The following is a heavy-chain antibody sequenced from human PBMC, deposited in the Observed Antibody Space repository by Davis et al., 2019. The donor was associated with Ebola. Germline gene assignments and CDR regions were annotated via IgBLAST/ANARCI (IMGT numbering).Heavy chain of an antibody. D-gene: IGHD2-21*01. CDR2: MNPNSGNT. V-gene: IGHV1-8*02. J-gene: IGHJ4*02. Sequence: ASVKVSCKASGFAFITYYVHWVRQATGQGLEWMGWMNPNSGNTGYAQKFQGRVTMTRENSMSTAYMELRSLRSEDTAVYFCARGGVAYSDLDYWGQGTLVAVSS. CDR3: ARGGVAYSDLDY. CDR1: GFAFITYY.